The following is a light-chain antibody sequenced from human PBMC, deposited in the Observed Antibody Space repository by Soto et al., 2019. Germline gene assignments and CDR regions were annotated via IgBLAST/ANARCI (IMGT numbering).Light chain of an antibody. CDR3: QQYGSSPGT. J-gene: IGKJ1*01. V-gene: IGKV3-20*01. CDR2: GAS. Sequence: EIVLTQAPGTLSSSPGERATLSCRASQSVTSNYLAWYQQKRGQAPRLLIGGASIRATGLPDRFSGGGYGTDFTLTISRLEAEDFAVYYCQQYGSSPGTFGQGTKVDIK. CDR1: QSVTSNY.